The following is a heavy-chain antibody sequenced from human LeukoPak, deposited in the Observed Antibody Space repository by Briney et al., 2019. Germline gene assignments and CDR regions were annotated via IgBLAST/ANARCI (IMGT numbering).Heavy chain of an antibody. Sequence: SETLSLTCAVYGGSFSGYYWSWIRQPPGKGLEWIGEINHSGSTNYNPSLKSRVTISVDTSKNQFSLKLSSVTAADTAVYYCARGHCSSTSCYCYYGMDVWGQGTTVTVSS. D-gene: IGHD2-2*01. V-gene: IGHV4-34*01. CDR2: INHSGST. J-gene: IGHJ6*02. CDR3: ARGHCSSTSCYCYYGMDV. CDR1: GGSFSGYY.